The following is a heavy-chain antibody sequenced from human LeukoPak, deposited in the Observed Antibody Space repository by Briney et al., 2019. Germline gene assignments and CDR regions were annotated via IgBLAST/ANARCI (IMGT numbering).Heavy chain of an antibody. CDR1: GFTFSSAY. J-gene: IGHJ4*02. Sequence: GGSLRLSCAASGFTFSSAYMNWVRQAPGKGLEWVGRIKSQSAGGTTDYASPVKGRFIIPRDDSKTTLYLQMNSLKTEDTAVYYCTTDAGYDSRWYNYWGQGTLVTVSS. V-gene: IGHV3-15*01. D-gene: IGHD6-13*01. CDR2: IKSQSAGGTT. CDR3: TTDAGYDSRWYNY.